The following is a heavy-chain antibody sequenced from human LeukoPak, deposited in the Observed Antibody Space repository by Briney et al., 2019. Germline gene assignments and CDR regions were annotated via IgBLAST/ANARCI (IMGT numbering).Heavy chain of an antibody. Sequence: TAGGSLRLSCAASGFTFSSYSMNWVRQAPGKGLEWVSSISSSSSYIYYADSVKGRFTISRDNAKNSLYLQMNSLRAEDTAVYYCARDPIYDILTGSGDYWGQGTLVTVSS. CDR2: ISSSSSYI. CDR3: ARDPIYDILTGSGDY. CDR1: GFTFSSYS. J-gene: IGHJ4*02. D-gene: IGHD3-9*01. V-gene: IGHV3-21*01.